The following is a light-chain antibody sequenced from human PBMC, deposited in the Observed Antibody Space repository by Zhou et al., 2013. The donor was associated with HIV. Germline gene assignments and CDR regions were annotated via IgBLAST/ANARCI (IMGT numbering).Light chain of an antibody. CDR1: QSVSSS. J-gene: IGKJ4*01. CDR2: DAS. Sequence: EIVLTQSPATLSLSPGERATLSCRASQSVSSSLAWYQQKPGQAPRLLIYDASNRATGIPDRFSGSGSGTDFTLTITRLEPEDFAVYFCQQYGGSPLTFGGGTKVEIK. CDR3: QQYGGSPLT. V-gene: IGKV3-20*01.